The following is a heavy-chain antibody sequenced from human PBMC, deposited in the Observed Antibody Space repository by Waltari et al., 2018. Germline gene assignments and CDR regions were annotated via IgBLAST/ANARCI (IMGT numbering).Heavy chain of an antibody. V-gene: IGHV4-59*01. Sequence: QVQLQESGPGLVKPSETLSLTCTVSGGSISSYYWSWIRQPPGKGLEWIGYIYYSGSTNYNPSLKSRVTISVDTSKNQFSLKLSSVTAADTAVYYCARDLNYGRHGVFDYWGQGTLVTVSS. CDR2: IYYSGST. J-gene: IGHJ4*02. CDR3: ARDLNYGRHGVFDY. CDR1: GGSISSYY. D-gene: IGHD4-17*01.